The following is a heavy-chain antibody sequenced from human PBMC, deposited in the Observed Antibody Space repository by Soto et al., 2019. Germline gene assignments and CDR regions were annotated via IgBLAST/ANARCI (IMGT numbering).Heavy chain of an antibody. D-gene: IGHD2-15*01. Sequence: QLQMQESGPGLVKPSETLSLSCTVSGGSISTTAYYWDWVRQPPGRGPEWIGSIFYRGNTLYNPYLRCRAILSIDTSKNYFSLKVTSLTATDTAVYYCARRDTGYSSNYGAPGDYWGQGTLVTVSS. CDR3: ARRDTGYSSNYGAPGDY. V-gene: IGHV4-39*02. CDR1: GGSISTTAYY. J-gene: IGHJ4*02. CDR2: IFYRGNT.